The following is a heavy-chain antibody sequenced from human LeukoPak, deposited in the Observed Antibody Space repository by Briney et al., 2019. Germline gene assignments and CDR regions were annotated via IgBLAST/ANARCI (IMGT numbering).Heavy chain of an antibody. J-gene: IGHJ6*03. Sequence: ASVKVSCKASGYTFTSYAMNWVRQAPGQGLEWMGWINTNTGNPTYAQGFTGRFVFSLDTSVSTAYLQISSLKAEDTAVYYCASSPLGSSWSKRRYYYMDVWGKGTTVTVSS. D-gene: IGHD6-13*01. V-gene: IGHV7-4-1*02. CDR1: GYTFTSYA. CDR2: INTNTGNP. CDR3: ASSPLGSSWSKRRYYYMDV.